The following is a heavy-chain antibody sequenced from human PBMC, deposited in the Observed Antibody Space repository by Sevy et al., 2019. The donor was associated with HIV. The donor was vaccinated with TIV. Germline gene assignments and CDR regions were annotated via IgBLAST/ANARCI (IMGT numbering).Heavy chain of an antibody. V-gene: IGHV3-30*09. D-gene: IGHD6-19*01. CDR2: MSYDGSTR. CDR1: GFSISPYA. Sequence: GGSLRLSCAASGFSISPYAFHWVHQAPGKGLEWVALMSYDGSTRYYADSAKGRFAISKDNSKNTLYLQMNSLRIEDTAIYYCARDAGYSTGWYAGYWGQGTLVTVSS. CDR3: ARDAGYSTGWYAGY. J-gene: IGHJ4*02.